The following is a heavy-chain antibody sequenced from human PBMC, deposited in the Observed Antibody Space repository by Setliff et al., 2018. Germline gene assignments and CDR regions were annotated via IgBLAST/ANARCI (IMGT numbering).Heavy chain of an antibody. D-gene: IGHD3-3*01. Sequence: GGSLRLSCAASGFSFSSYAMSWVRQAPGKGLEWVSTIFGGDSSTYYADSVRGRFTISRDNSRSTLYLQMNSLRAEDTAIYYCAKAASPLFGILGVEYHFDSWGQGKLVTVSS. V-gene: IGHV3-23*03. CDR3: AKAASPLFGILGVEYHFDS. CDR2: IFGGDSST. J-gene: IGHJ4*02. CDR1: GFSFSSYA.